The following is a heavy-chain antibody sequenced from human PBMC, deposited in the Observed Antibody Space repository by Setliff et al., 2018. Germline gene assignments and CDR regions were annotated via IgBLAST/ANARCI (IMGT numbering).Heavy chain of an antibody. V-gene: IGHV4-39*01. Sequence: SETLSLTCTVSGDSITSGTYYWGWIRQPPGKGLEWIGRIHYRGTTYSNVSLASRLTISVDTYKNQFYLQLTSATAADTAVYYCARTGTYRYFDSWGQGTRVTVSS. CDR2: IHYRGTT. J-gene: IGHJ4*02. CDR3: ARTGTYRYFDS. CDR1: GDSITSGTYY. D-gene: IGHD1-1*01.